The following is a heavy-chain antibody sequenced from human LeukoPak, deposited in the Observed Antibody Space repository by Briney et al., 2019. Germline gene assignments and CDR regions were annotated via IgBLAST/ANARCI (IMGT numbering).Heavy chain of an antibody. V-gene: IGHV3-30*18. Sequence: PGGSPRLSCAASGFTFSSYGMHWVRQAPGKGLEWVAVISYDGSNKYYADSVKGRFTISRDNSKNTLYLQMNSLRAEDTAVYYCAKGEDIVVVVAATLGYYMDVWGKGTTVTVSS. J-gene: IGHJ6*03. CDR1: GFTFSSYG. CDR2: ISYDGSNK. D-gene: IGHD2-15*01. CDR3: AKGEDIVVVVAATLGYYMDV.